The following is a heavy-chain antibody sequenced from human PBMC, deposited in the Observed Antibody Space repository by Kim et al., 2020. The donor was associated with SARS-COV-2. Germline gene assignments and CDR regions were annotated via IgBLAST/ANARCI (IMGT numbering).Heavy chain of an antibody. Sequence: GESLKISCKGSGYSFTSYWIGWVRQMPGKGLEWMGIIYPGDSDTRYSPSFQGQVTISADKSISTAYLQWSSLKASDTAMYYCARADYYDSSTMFWFDPWGQGTLVTVSS. V-gene: IGHV5-51*01. J-gene: IGHJ5*02. CDR3: ARADYYDSSTMFWFDP. CDR2: IYPGDSDT. D-gene: IGHD3-22*01. CDR1: GYSFTSYW.